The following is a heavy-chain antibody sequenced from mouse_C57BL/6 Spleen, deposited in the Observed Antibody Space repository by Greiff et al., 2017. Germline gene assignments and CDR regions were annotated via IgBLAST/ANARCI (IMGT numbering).Heavy chain of an antibody. D-gene: IGHD2-4*01. V-gene: IGHV1-64*01. CDR3: ARGKRNYDYDGDYFDY. CDR1: GYTFTSYW. CDR2: IHPNSGST. Sequence: QVQLQQPGAELVKPGASVKLSCKASGYTFTSYWMHWVKQRPGQGLEWIGMIHPNSGSTNYNEKFKSKATLTVDKSSSTAYMQLSSLTSEDSAVYSCARGKRNYDYDGDYFDYGGQGTTLTVSS. J-gene: IGHJ2*01.